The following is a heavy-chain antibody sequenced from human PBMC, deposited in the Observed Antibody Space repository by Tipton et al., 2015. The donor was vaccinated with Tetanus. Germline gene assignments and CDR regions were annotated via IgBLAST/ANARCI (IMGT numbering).Heavy chain of an antibody. CDR2: IKTDGSAT. CDR3: VRGGEPKPPFGI. Sequence: GSLRLSCAASGFTFSSYWMHWVRQAPGKGLVWVSRIKTDGSATIYADSVKGRFTISRDNAKNTLYLQMNSLRAEDTAVYFCVRGGEPKPPFGIWGQETMVTVSS. D-gene: IGHD1-14*01. J-gene: IGHJ3*02. CDR1: GFTFSSYW. V-gene: IGHV3-74*01.